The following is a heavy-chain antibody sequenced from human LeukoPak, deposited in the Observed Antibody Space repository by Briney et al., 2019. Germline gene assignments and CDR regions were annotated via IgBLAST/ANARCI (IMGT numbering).Heavy chain of an antibody. CDR2: IWYDGSNK. D-gene: IGHD5-18*01. Sequence: PGRSLRLSCAASGLTFSSYGMHWVRQAPGKGLEWVAVIWYDGSNKYYADSVKGRFTISRDNSKNTLYLQMNSLRAEDTAVYYCARGYSYGPLHGDYWGQGTLVTVSS. V-gene: IGHV3-33*01. CDR3: ARGYSYGPLHGDY. J-gene: IGHJ4*02. CDR1: GLTFSSYG.